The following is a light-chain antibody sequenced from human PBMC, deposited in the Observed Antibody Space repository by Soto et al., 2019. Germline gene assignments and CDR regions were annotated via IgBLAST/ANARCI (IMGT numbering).Light chain of an antibody. CDR3: QQYNSYPWT. CDR1: QSISSW. J-gene: IGKJ1*01. CDR2: KAS. V-gene: IGKV1-5*03. Sequence: DIQMTHTRSTLSASVGDRVTTTCRASQSISSWLAWYQQKPGKAPKLLIYKASSLESGVPSRFSGSGSGTEFTLTISSLQPDDFATYYCQQYNSYPWTFGQGTKVDIK.